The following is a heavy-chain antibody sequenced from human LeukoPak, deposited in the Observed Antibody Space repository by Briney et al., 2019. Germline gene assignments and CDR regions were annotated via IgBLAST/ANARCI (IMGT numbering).Heavy chain of an antibody. CDR1: GYTFTSYG. CDR3: ATVAGRSTWYALDH. V-gene: IGHV1-2*06. J-gene: IGHJ4*02. CDR2: INPKRGDT. D-gene: IGHD2-2*01. Sequence: ASVKVSCKASGYTFTSYGISWVRQAPGQGLEWMGRINPKRGDTDYAQKFQGRVTMTRDTSISTASMELSRLRSDDTAVYYCATVAGRSTWYALDHWGQGSLVTVSS.